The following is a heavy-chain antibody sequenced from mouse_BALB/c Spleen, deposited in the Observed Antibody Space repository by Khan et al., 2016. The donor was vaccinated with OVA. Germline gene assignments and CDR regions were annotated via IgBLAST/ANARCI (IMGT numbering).Heavy chain of an antibody. Sequence: QVQLQQSGAELARPGASVKLSCKASGYTFTDYYINWVKQRTGQGLEWIGEISPGSGDTYYNEKFKGKATLTADKSSSTAYMQLSSLTSEASAVYFCARRNYVGYPFAYWSQGTLVTVSA. D-gene: IGHD1-2*01. J-gene: IGHJ3*01. CDR1: GYTFTDYY. V-gene: IGHV1-77*01. CDR2: ISPGSGDT. CDR3: ARRNYVGYPFAY.